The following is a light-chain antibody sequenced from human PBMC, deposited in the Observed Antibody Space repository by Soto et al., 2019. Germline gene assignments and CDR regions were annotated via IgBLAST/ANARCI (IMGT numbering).Light chain of an antibody. CDR3: SSSAGSIPVA. CDR2: DVT. V-gene: IGLV2-8*01. J-gene: IGLJ2*01. Sequence: QSALTQPPSASGSPGQSVTISCTGASSDVGGYDFVSWYQQHPGKAPKLMIYDVTKRPSGVPDRFSGSKSGNTASLTVSGLQADDEAEYYCSSSAGSIPVAFGGGTKLTVL. CDR1: SSDVGGYDF.